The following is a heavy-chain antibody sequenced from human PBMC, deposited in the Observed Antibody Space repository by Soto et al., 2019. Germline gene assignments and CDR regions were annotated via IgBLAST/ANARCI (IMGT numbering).Heavy chain of an antibody. CDR2: VFYSGNT. CDR3: ARDLICCGMDA. CDR1: GGSMRSYY. Sequence: SETLSLTCNVSGGSMRSYYWTWMRQSPGKGLEWLGNVFYSGNTNLNPSLRDRLSISVDTSKNKFSLMLNSVTAADTAVYYCARDLICCGMDAWGQGTTVTVSS. V-gene: IGHV4-59*01. D-gene: IGHD2-8*01. J-gene: IGHJ6*02.